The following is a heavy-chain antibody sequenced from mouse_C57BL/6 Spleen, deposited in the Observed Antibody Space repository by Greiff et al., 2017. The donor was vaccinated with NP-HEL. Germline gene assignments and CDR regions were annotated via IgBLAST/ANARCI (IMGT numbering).Heavy chain of an antibody. V-gene: IGHV1-55*01. D-gene: IGHD2-2*01. CDR1: GYTFTSYW. CDR2: IYPGSGST. J-gene: IGHJ4*01. Sequence: QVQLQQPGAELVKPGASVKMSCKASGYTFTSYWITWVKQRPGQGLEWIGDIYPGSGSTNYNEKFKSKATLTVDTSSSTAYMQLSSLTSEDSAVYYCAREGNLSTMVSYYAMDYWGQGTSVTVSS. CDR3: AREGNLSTMVSYYAMDY.